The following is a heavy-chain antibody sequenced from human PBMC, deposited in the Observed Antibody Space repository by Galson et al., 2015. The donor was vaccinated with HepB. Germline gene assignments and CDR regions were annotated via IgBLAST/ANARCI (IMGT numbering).Heavy chain of an antibody. V-gene: IGHV3-30-3*01. Sequence: SLRLSCAASGFTFSTYTMHWVRQAPGKGLEWVAVISYDGSHKYYADSVKGRFTISRDNSKNTLYLQVNSLRTEDTAVYYCARDGYGDIDYWGQGTLVTVSS. CDR2: ISYDGSHK. CDR3: ARDGYGDIDY. D-gene: IGHD4-17*01. J-gene: IGHJ4*02. CDR1: GFTFSTYT.